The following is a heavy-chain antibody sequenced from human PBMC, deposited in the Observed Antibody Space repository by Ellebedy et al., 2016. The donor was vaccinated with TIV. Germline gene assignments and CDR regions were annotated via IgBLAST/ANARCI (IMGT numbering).Heavy chain of an antibody. CDR1: GFTFSSYA. J-gene: IGHJ4*02. Sequence: GGSLRLXXAASGFTFSSYAMSWVRQAPGKGLEWVAVIWYDGSNKYYADSVKGRFTISRDNSKNTLYLQMNSLRAEDTAVYYCARLTYYYDSSGYSPDPGLDYWGQGTLVTVSS. CDR2: IWYDGSNK. V-gene: IGHV3-33*08. D-gene: IGHD3-22*01. CDR3: ARLTYYYDSSGYSPDPGLDY.